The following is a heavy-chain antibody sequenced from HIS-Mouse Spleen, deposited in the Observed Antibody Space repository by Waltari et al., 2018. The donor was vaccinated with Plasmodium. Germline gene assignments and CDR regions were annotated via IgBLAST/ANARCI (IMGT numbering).Heavy chain of an antibody. J-gene: IGHJ4*02. D-gene: IGHD6-13*01. CDR1: GGSISSGGYY. CDR3: ARSIAATVTFYFDY. Sequence: QVQLQESGPGLVKPSQTLSLTCTVSGGSISSGGYYWSWIRQHPGKGLEWIGYIYYSGSTYYNPYLKSRVTISVDTSKNQFSLKLSSVTAADTAVYYCARSIAATVTFYFDYWGQGTLVTVSS. CDR2: IYYSGST. V-gene: IGHV4-31*03.